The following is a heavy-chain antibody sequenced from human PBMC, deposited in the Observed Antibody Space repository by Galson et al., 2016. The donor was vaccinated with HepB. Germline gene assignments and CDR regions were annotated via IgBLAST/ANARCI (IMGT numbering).Heavy chain of an antibody. Sequence: SETLSLTCTVSGGSISSSSCYWGCIRQPPGKGLEWIGSIYYSGSTYYNPSLKSRVTISVDTSKNQFSLKLSSVTAADTAVYYCAGHLRGGYGMDVWGQGTTVTVSS. V-gene: IGHV4-39*01. D-gene: IGHD3-10*01. CDR3: AGHLRGGYGMDV. J-gene: IGHJ6*02. CDR2: IYYSGST. CDR1: GGSISSSSCY.